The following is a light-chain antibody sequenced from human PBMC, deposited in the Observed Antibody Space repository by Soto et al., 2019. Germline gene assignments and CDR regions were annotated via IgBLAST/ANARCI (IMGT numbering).Light chain of an antibody. Sequence: IXXQGSQSSGTCFNWYHKKXGEDPTXXLYDAASLETGVPSSISGSGSGTEFTLTISRLQAEDVATDYCQHHNSNRLTFGQGTRLEIK. J-gene: IGKJ5*01. CDR1: QSSGTC. V-gene: IGKV1-5*01. CDR3: QHHNSNRLT. CDR2: DAA.